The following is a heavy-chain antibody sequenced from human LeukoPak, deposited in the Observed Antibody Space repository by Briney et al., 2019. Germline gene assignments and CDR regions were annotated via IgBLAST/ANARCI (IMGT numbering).Heavy chain of an antibody. CDR3: ARDLVDSGGYYFDS. CDR2: VYYSGST. V-gene: IGHV4-39*02. J-gene: IGHJ4*02. Sequence: SETLSLTCTVSGGSISSSSYYWGWIRQPPGKGLEWIGSVYYSGSTNYNPSLKSRVTISVDKSKNHFSLKLSSVTAADTAIYYCARDLVDSGGYYFDSWGQGTLVTVSS. CDR1: GGSISSSSYY. D-gene: IGHD3-22*01.